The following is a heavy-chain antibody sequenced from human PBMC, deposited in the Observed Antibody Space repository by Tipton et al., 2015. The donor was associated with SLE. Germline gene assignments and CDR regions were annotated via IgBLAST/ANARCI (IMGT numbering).Heavy chain of an antibody. Sequence: SLRLSCAASGFTFSSYEMNWVRQAPGKGLEWVSYISSSGSTIYYADSVKGRFTISRDNAKNSLYLQMNSLRAEDTAVYYCARVGAGTDYYYYYMDVWGKGPTVTVSS. D-gene: IGHD6-19*01. J-gene: IGHJ6*03. CDR2: ISSSGSTI. CDR1: GFTFSSYE. V-gene: IGHV3-48*03. CDR3: ARVGAGTDYYYYYMDV.